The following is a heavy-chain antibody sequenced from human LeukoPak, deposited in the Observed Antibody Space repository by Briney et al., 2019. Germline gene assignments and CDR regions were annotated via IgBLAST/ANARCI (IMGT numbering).Heavy chain of an antibody. CDR2: INPNSGGT. D-gene: IGHD1-26*01. Sequence: ASVKVSCKASGYTFTGFYIHWVRQAPGQGLEWMGWINPNSGGTIYAQKFQGRVTMTRDTSISTAYMELSRLRSDDTAVYYCARPRWDRARYFDYWGQGTLVTVSS. CDR1: GYTFTGFY. CDR3: ARPRWDRARYFDY. V-gene: IGHV1-2*02. J-gene: IGHJ4*02.